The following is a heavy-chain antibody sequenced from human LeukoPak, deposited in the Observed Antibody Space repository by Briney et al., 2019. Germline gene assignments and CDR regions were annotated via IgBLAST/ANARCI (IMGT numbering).Heavy chain of an antibody. J-gene: IGHJ3*02. CDR2: IYTSGST. V-gene: IGHV4-61*02. Sequence: SETLSLTCTVSGGSISSGSYYWSWIRQPAGKGLEWIGRIYTSGSTNYNPSLKSRVTISVDTSKNQFSLKLSSVTAADTAVYYCARLRILNQDAFDIWGQGTMVTVSS. CDR1: GGSISSGSYY. D-gene: IGHD1-14*01. CDR3: ARLRILNQDAFDI.